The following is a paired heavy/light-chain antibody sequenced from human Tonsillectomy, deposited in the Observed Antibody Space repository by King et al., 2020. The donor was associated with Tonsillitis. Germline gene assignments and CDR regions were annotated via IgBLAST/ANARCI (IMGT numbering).Heavy chain of an antibody. CDR2: VRDNANGGTT. D-gene: IGHD1-1*01. CDR1: GFTFSDAR. Sequence: EVQLQESGGGLVKPGGSLTVSCVASGFTFSDARMAWVRQAPGKGLEWVGHVRDNANGGTTAYAASVRGRFFISRDDSRNTLYLQMNSLKTEDTALYYCTTDLQLELREGGSAFDLWGQGTVVTVSS. V-gene: IGHV3-15*01. CDR3: TTDLQLELREGGSAFDL. J-gene: IGHJ3*01.
Light chain of an antibody. CDR3: GESHSIDGQLGWV. CDR1: SEHSTYT. V-gene: IGLV4-3*01. CDR2: IKSDGSH. Sequence: LPVLTQPPSASALLGASIKLTCTLSSEHSTYTIEWYQQRPGRSPQYIMKIKSDGSHTKGDGISDRFMGSSSGADRYLTLSNLQSDDEAEYHCGESHSIDGQLGWVFGGGTKLTVV. J-gene: IGLJ2*01.